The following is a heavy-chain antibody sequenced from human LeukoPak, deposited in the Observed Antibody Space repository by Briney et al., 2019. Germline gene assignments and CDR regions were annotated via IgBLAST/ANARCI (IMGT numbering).Heavy chain of an antibody. CDR3: TREDRSNYNY. J-gene: IGHJ4*02. CDR2: TNIDGSTS. Sequence: GGSLRLSCAASGFTFRNYWMHWVRQAPGKGLVWVSRTNIDGSTSTYADSVQGRFSISRDNAKNTLYLQMNSLRAEDTAVYYCTREDRSNYNYWGQGTLVTVSS. CDR1: GFTFRNYW. D-gene: IGHD4-11*01. V-gene: IGHV3-74*01.